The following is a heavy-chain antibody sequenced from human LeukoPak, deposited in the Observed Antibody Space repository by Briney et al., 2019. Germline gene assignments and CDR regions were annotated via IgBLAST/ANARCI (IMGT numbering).Heavy chain of an antibody. D-gene: IGHD3-22*01. Sequence: QPGESLRLSYAASGFTFDDYSMHWVRQALGKGLEWVSLISWDGGSTYYADSVKGRFTISRDNSKNSLYLQMNSLRTEDTALYYCAKDPDYFDSSGYYDYWGQGTLVTVSS. V-gene: IGHV3-43*01. CDR1: GFTFDDYS. CDR3: AKDPDYFDSSGYYDY. J-gene: IGHJ4*02. CDR2: ISWDGGST.